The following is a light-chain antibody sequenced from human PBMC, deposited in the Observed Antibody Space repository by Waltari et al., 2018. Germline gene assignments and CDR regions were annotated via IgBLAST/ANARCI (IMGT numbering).Light chain of an antibody. J-gene: IGKJ3*01. Sequence: IQMTQSPSSVSASVGDRVTITCRASQYISSRLAWFQQKPGTAPKLLNYGASNLQSGVQSRFSGSGSGTEFTLTINSLQPEDFATYYCQPATGFPPFTFGPGTKVDIK. CDR3: QPATGFPPFT. CDR2: GAS. CDR1: QYISSR. V-gene: IGKV1D-12*01.